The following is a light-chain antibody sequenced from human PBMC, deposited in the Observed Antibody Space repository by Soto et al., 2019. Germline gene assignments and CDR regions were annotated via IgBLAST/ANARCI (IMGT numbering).Light chain of an antibody. CDR1: SSDVGGYNY. J-gene: IGLJ1*01. V-gene: IGLV2-8*01. Sequence: QSALTQPPSASGSPGQSVTISCTGTSSDVGGYNYVPWYQQHPGKAPKLMIYEVSKRPSGVPDRFSGSKSGNTASLTVSGLQAEDEADYYCSSYAGSNRVFGTGTKVTVL. CDR3: SSYAGSNRV. CDR2: EVS.